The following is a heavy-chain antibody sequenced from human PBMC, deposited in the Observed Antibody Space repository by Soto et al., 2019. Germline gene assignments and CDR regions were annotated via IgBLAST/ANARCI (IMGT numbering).Heavy chain of an antibody. D-gene: IGHD1-20*01. CDR1: GFTVSSNY. J-gene: IGHJ4*02. CDR3: ERVFVTITGIVMIVEF. V-gene: IGHV3-66*01. CDR2: IYSGGST. Sequence: GGSLRLSCAASGFTVSSNYMSWVRQAPGKGLEWVSVIYSGGSTYYADSVKGRFTISRDNSKNILYLQMNSLRADDTAVYYCERVFVTITGIVMIVEFWGKGALVTVSS.